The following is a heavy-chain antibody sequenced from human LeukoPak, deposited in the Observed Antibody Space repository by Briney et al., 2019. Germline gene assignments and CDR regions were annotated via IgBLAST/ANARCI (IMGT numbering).Heavy chain of an antibody. Sequence: ASVKVSCKASGYTFTSYYLYWVRQAPGQGLEWMGIINPSGGSTNYAQKFQGRVTMTRDTSTSTVYMELSSLRSEDTAVYYCARDGASGYSGYDSAYWFDPWGQGTLVTVSS. J-gene: IGHJ5*02. CDR1: GYTFTSYY. V-gene: IGHV1-46*01. D-gene: IGHD5-12*01. CDR2: INPSGGST. CDR3: ARDGASGYSGYDSAYWFDP.